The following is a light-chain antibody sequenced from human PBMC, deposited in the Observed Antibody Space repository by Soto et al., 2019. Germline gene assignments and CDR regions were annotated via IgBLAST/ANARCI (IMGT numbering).Light chain of an antibody. CDR3: KQTYSDIY. J-gene: IGKJ4*01. Sequence: AIRMTHSPSSLSASTLYIVTITFRSSQGISSYLAWYQQKPGKAPKLLIYAASTLQSGVPSRFSGSGSGADFTLTISGLQPEDFASYHCKQTYSDIYFGGGTKVDIK. V-gene: IGKV1-8*01. CDR1: QGISSY. CDR2: AAS.